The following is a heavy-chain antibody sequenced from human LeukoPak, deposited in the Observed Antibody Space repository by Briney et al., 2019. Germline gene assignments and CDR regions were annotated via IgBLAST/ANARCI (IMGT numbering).Heavy chain of an antibody. J-gene: IGHJ4*02. CDR2: INQDGSEQ. CDR3: SRSLDY. V-gene: IGHV3-7*01. CDR1: GFPFGAFW. Sequence: GGSLRLSCEAPGFPFGAFWLDGFRRAPGKGMEWVANINQDGSEQYYADSVKGRFTISRDNAKNSLYLQMNSLRAEDTAVYYCSRSLDYWGQGALVTVSS.